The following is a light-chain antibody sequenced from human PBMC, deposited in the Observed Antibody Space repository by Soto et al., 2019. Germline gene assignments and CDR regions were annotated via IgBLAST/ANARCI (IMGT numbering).Light chain of an antibody. V-gene: IGKV2-28*01. Sequence: DIVMTQSPLSLPVTPGEPASISCRSSQSLLHSNGYNCLDWYLQKPGQSPQLLIYLGSNRASGVPDRFSGSGSGTDFTLKISRVEAEGVGVYYCMQALQTPVTFGGGTKVEIK. J-gene: IGKJ4*01. CDR3: MQALQTPVT. CDR2: LGS. CDR1: QSLLHSNGYNC.